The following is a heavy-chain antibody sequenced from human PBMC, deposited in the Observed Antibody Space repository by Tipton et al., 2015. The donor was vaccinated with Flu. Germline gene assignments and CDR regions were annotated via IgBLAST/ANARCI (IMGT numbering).Heavy chain of an antibody. CDR1: GFTFSSYW. CDR2: IKQDGSEY. CDR3: ARIPQNWGRYFDY. J-gene: IGHJ4*02. Sequence: GSLRLSCAASGFTFSSYWMSWVRQAPGKGLEWVASIKQDGSEYYYVDSVKGRFTISRDNAKNSLYLQMNSLRAEDTAVYYCARIPQNWGRYFDYWGQGTLVTVSS. V-gene: IGHV3-7*01. D-gene: IGHD7-27*01.